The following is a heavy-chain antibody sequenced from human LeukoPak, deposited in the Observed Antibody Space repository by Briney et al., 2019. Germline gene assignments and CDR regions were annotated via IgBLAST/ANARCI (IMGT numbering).Heavy chain of an antibody. CDR3: ARGGSYDIFFDY. D-gene: IGHD1-26*01. J-gene: IGHJ4*02. CDR1: GGSISSYY. Sequence: SETLSLTCTVSGGSISSYYWSWIRQPPGKGLEWIGRIYTSGSTNYNPSLKSRVTISVDTSKNQFSLKLSSVTAADTAVYYCARGGSYDIFFDYWGQGTLVTVSS. CDR2: IYTSGST. V-gene: IGHV4-4*08.